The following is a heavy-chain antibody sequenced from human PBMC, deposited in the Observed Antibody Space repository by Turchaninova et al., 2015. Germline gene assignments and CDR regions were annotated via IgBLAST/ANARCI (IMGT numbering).Heavy chain of an antibody. CDR1: GGSISSGPFY. V-gene: IGHV4-31*03. Sequence: QVQLQESGPGLVKPSQTLSLTCTASGGSISSGPFYWRWIRQHPGKGLEWIGYIYDSGSTYYNPSLKSRLTLSVDTSKNQFSLKLSSVTAADTAVYYCARGPTVTTYFDYWGQGTLVTVSS. D-gene: IGHD4-17*01. CDR2: IYDSGST. CDR3: ARGPTVTTYFDY. J-gene: IGHJ4*02.